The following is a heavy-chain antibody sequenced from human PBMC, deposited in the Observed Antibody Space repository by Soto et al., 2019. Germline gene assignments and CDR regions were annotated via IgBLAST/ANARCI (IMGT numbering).Heavy chain of an antibody. CDR1: GGSISSGDYY. CDR2: IYYSGGT. Sequence: QVQLQESGPGLVKPSQTLSLTCTVSGGSISSGDYYWSWIRQPPGKGLEWIGYIYYSGGTYYNPSLKRRVTLSVDSSKSQFPLKLSSVTAADTAVYYCARTSWDTGYSYGLDYWGQGTLFTVSS. V-gene: IGHV4-30-4*01. CDR3: ARTSWDTGYSYGLDY. J-gene: IGHJ4*02. D-gene: IGHD5-18*01.